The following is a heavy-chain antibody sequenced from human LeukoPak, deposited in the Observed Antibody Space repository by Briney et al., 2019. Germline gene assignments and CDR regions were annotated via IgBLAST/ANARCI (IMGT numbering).Heavy chain of an antibody. Sequence: GESLNISCKGSGYSFTSYWIGWVRQMRGQGLEWMGIIYSGDSDTRYSTSLQGQVTLSADKPLRTAYPQRSRLKASDTLQYFPAILVGTGLYGAGSGVDYWGQGTLVTVSS. CDR2: IYSGDSDT. CDR3: AILVGTGLYGAGSGVDY. D-gene: IGHD3-10*01. CDR1: GYSFTSYW. J-gene: IGHJ4*02. V-gene: IGHV5-51*04.